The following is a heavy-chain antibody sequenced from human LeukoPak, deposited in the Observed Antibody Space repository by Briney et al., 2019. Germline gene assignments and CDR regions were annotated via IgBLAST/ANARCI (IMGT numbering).Heavy chain of an antibody. CDR3: ASDISGAYDYVWGSYRYTAVSFDY. J-gene: IGHJ4*02. V-gene: IGHV1-18*01. Sequence: ASGKVSCKASGYTFTSYGISWVRQAPGQGLEWMGWISAYNGNTNYAQKLQGRVTMTTDTSTSTAYMELSSLTSDHTAVYYCASDISGAYDYVWGSYRYTAVSFDYWGQGTLVTVSS. D-gene: IGHD3-16*02. CDR1: GYTFTSYG. CDR2: ISAYNGNT.